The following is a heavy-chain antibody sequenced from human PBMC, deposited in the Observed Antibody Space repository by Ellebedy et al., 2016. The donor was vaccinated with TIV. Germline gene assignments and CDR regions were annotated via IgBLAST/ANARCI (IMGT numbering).Heavy chain of an antibody. CDR3: AEGRSGWYYFDY. Sequence: SETLSLTCAVYGGSFSGHYWSWVRQPPGKGLEWIGEVNQSGRTNYHPSLKSRVTISVDTSKSQFSLRLSSVTAADTAVYYCAEGRSGWYYFDYWGQGTLVTVSS. J-gene: IGHJ4*02. V-gene: IGHV4-34*01. CDR2: VNQSGRT. D-gene: IGHD6-13*01. CDR1: GGSFSGHY.